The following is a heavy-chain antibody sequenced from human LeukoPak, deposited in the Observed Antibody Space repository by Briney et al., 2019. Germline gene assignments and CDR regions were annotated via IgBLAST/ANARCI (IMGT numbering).Heavy chain of an antibody. Sequence: ASVKVSCKASGGTFSSYTISWVRQAPGQGLEWMGRIIPILGIANYAQKFQGRVTITVDKSTSTAYMELSSLRSEDTAVYYCARDQFESPHFDYWGQGTLVTVSS. CDR1: GGTFSSYT. J-gene: IGHJ4*02. CDR2: IIPILGIA. CDR3: ARDQFESPHFDY. V-gene: IGHV1-69*04. D-gene: IGHD3-10*01.